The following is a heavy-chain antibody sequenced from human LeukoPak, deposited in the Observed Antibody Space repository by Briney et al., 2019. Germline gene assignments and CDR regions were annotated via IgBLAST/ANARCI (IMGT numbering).Heavy chain of an antibody. D-gene: IGHD3-16*01. V-gene: IGHV4-59*01. CDR3: ARGGGYFDR. Sequence: SETLSLTCTVSGGSISSYYWSWIRQPPGKGLEWIAYIHYTGNTNYNPSLRSRVTVSLDTSKNQFSLRLSSVTAADTAVYYCARGGGYFDRWGQGTLVTVS. J-gene: IGHJ4*02. CDR2: IHYTGNT. CDR1: GGSISSYY.